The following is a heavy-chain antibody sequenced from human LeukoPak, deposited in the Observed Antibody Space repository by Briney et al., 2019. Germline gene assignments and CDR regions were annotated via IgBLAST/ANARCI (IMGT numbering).Heavy chain of an antibody. Sequence: GRSLILSCAASGFTFSSYAMHWVRQAPGKGLEWVAVISYDGSNKYYADSVKGRFTISRDNSKNTLYLQMNSLRAEDTAVYYCASSTPDYDILTTAFDIWGQGTMVTVSS. V-gene: IGHV3-30-3*01. D-gene: IGHD3-9*01. J-gene: IGHJ3*02. CDR1: GFTFSSYA. CDR3: ASSTPDYDILTTAFDI. CDR2: ISYDGSNK.